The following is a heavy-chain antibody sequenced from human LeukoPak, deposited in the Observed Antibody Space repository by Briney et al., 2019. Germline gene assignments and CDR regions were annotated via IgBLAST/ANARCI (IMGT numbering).Heavy chain of an antibody. J-gene: IGHJ5*02. Sequence: PSETLCLTCTVSGGSISSYYWSRIRQPPGKGLEWIGYIYYSGSTNYNPSLKSRVTISVDTSKNQFSLKLSSVTAADTAVYYCARGWSSGWYSGTKEYNWFDPWGQGTLVTVSS. CDR3: ARGWSSGWYSGTKEYNWFDP. V-gene: IGHV4-59*01. D-gene: IGHD6-19*01. CDR1: GGSISSYY. CDR2: IYYSGST.